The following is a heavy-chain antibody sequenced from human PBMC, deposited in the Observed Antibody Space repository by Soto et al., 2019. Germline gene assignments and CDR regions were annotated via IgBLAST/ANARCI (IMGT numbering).Heavy chain of an antibody. CDR2: INHSGST. CDR3: ARSYGSGSYYGRYYYGMDV. CDR1: GGSFSGYY. Sequence: SETLSLTCAVYGGSFSGYYWIWIRQPPGKGLEWIGEINHSGSTNYNPSLKSRVTISVDTSKNQFSLKLSSVTAADTAVYYCARSYGSGSYYGRYYYGMDVWGQGTTVTVSS. D-gene: IGHD3-10*01. V-gene: IGHV4-34*01. J-gene: IGHJ6*02.